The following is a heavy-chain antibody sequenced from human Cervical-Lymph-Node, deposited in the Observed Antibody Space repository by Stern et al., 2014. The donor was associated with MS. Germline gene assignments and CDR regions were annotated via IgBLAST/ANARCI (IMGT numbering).Heavy chain of an antibody. CDR2: INTSGDST. CDR1: GYTFTKYY. J-gene: IGHJ4*02. D-gene: IGHD3-16*01. CDR3: GRDEGGVVPTAVLDF. V-gene: IGHV1-46*01. Sequence: VQLVQSGAEVKKPGASVNVSCKASGYTFTKYYMHWVRQAPGQGLEWMGIINTSGDSTSYAPQFQGRFTITRDGSTNTRYMELNRLRSEDTAVYYCGRDEGGVVPTAVLDFWGQGTVVTVSS.